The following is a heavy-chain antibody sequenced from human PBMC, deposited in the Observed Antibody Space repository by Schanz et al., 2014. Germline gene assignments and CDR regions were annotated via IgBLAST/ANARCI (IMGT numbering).Heavy chain of an antibody. J-gene: IGHJ1*01. D-gene: IGHD6-13*01. V-gene: IGHV1-18*04. CDR3: AGATYSSSWYGGSEYFQH. CDR2: ISDYNADT. CDR1: GYTFTSYG. Sequence: QVQLVQSGAEVKKPGASVKVSCKASGYTFTSYGISWVRQAPGQGTEWMGWISDYNADTKYAQKVQGRVTMTTDTSTSTAYMELRSLRSDDTAVYYCAGATYSSSWYGGSEYFQHWGQGTLVTVSS.